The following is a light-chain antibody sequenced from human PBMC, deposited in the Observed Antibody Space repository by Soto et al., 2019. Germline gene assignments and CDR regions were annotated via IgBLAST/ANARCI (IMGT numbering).Light chain of an antibody. Sequence: DIVMTQSPDSLAVSLGERATFNCKSSQSILDRSKNKYYLAWYQQKSGQPPKLLIYWASLRESGVPDRFTGSVSATEFTLTVSRLHAADVAVYYCQQYFTSPWTFGKGPNLEI. CDR2: WAS. CDR1: QSILDRSKNKYY. V-gene: IGKV4-1*01. J-gene: IGKJ1*01. CDR3: QQYFTSPWT.